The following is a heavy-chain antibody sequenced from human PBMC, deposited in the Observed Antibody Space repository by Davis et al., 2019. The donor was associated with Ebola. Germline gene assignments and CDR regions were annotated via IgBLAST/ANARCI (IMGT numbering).Heavy chain of an antibody. V-gene: IGHV3-66*01. D-gene: IGHD4-17*01. J-gene: IGHJ6*02. CDR1: GFTVSSNY. Sequence: GESLKISCAASGFTVSSNYMSWVRQAPGKGLEWVSVIYSGGSTYYADSVKGRFTISRDNSKNTLYLQMNSLRAEDTAVYYCARGEDYGDLVYYYGMDVWGQGTTVTVSS. CDR2: IYSGGST. CDR3: ARGEDYGDLVYYYGMDV.